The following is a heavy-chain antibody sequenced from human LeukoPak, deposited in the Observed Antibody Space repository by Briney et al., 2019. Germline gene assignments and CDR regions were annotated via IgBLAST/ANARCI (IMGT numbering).Heavy chain of an antibody. D-gene: IGHD3-22*01. CDR2: IYYSGST. CDR3: ARDVRNYYDSSGYYLFDY. V-gene: IGHV4-59*12. Sequence: PSETLSLTCTISGGSISSYYWSWIRQPPGKGLEWIGYIYYSGSTNYNPSLKSRVTISVDTSKNQFSLKLRSVTAADTAVYYCARDVRNYYDSSGYYLFDYWGQGTLVTVSS. J-gene: IGHJ4*02. CDR1: GGSISSYY.